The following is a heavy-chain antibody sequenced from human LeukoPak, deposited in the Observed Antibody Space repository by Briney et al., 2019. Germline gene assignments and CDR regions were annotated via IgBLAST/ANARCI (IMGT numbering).Heavy chain of an antibody. CDR3: ARGGGIVVVILRSYYFDY. Sequence: SETLSLTCAVYGGSFSGYYWSWIRQPPGKGLEWIGEINHSGSTNYNPSLKSRVTISVDTSKNQFSLKLSSVTAADTAVYYCARGGGIVVVILRSYYFDYWGQGTLVTVSS. D-gene: IGHD3-22*01. CDR2: INHSGST. CDR1: GGSFSGYY. V-gene: IGHV4-34*01. J-gene: IGHJ4*02.